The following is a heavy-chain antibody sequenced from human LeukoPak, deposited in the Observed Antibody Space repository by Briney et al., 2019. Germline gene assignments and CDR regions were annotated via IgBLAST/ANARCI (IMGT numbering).Heavy chain of an antibody. CDR1: GGTFSSYA. Sequence: ASVKVSCKASGGTFSSYAISWVRQAPGQGLEWMGRIIPIFGIANYAQKFQGRVTITADKSTSTAYMELSSLRSGDTAVYYCARGRIAAAGSWFDPWGQGTLVTVSS. CDR3: ARGRIAAAGSWFDP. CDR2: IIPIFGIA. J-gene: IGHJ5*02. V-gene: IGHV1-69*04. D-gene: IGHD6-13*01.